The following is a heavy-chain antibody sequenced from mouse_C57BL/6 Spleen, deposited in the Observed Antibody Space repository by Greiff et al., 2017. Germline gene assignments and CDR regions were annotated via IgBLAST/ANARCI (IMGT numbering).Heavy chain of an antibody. V-gene: IGHV1-52*01. Sequence: VKLQQPGAELVRPGSSVKLSCKASGYTFTSYWMHWVKQRPIQGLEWIGNIDPSDSETHYNQKFKDKATLTVDKSSSTAYMQLSSLTSEDSAVYYCARYARNHFDYWGQGTTLTVSS. CDR1: GYTFTSYW. CDR3: ARYARNHFDY. D-gene: IGHD2-1*01. J-gene: IGHJ2*01. CDR2: IDPSDSET.